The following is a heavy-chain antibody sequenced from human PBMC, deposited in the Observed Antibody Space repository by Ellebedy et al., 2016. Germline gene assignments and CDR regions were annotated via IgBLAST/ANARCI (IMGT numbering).Heavy chain of an antibody. Sequence: ASVKVSCKASGYTFTSYGISWVRQATGQGLEWMGWMNPNSGNTGYAQKFQGRVTMTRNTSISTAYMELSSLRSEDTAVYYCARRNPSRYYYYYGMDVWGQGTTVTVSS. CDR1: GYTFTSYG. CDR3: ARRNPSRYYYYYGMDV. J-gene: IGHJ6*02. D-gene: IGHD2/OR15-2a*01. CDR2: MNPNSGNT. V-gene: IGHV1-8*02.